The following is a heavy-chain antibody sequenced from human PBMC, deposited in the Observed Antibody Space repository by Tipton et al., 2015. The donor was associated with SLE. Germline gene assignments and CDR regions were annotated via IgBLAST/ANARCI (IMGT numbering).Heavy chain of an antibody. J-gene: IGHJ4*02. CDR1: GFAFSSYA. Sequence: SLRLSCAASGFAFSSYAMHWVRQAPGRGLEWLSYISPSSRTIYYADSVKGRFAISREDAKNFLYLQMDSLRVEDTAVYYCAKDRVGEGDFDYWGQGTLVTVSS. CDR3: AKDRVGEGDFDY. V-gene: IGHV3-48*01. D-gene: IGHD3-16*01. CDR2: ISPSSRTI.